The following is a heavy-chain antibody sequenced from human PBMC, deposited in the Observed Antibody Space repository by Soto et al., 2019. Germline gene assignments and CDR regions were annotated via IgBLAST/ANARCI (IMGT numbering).Heavy chain of an antibody. CDR3: ARGPTMIVVAYDC. J-gene: IGHJ4*01. V-gene: IGHV4-34*01. CDR2: INHSRRT. Sequence: SETLSLTCAVYGGYFSGYYWSWIRQPPGKGLEWIGEINHSRRTEYNPSLKSRVTISVDTSKNQFSLKLSSVTAADSAVYYCARGPTMIVVAYDCWGHGTLVTVSS. CDR1: GGYFSGYY. D-gene: IGHD3-22*01.